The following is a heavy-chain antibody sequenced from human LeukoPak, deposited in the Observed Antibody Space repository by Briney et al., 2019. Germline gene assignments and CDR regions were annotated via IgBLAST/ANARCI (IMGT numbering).Heavy chain of an antibody. CDR1: GYTFTSYG. CDR2: ISAYNGNT. D-gene: IGHD1-26*01. V-gene: IGHV1-18*01. Sequence: ASVKVSCKASGYTFTSYGISWVRQAPGQGLEWMGWISAYNGNTTYAQKLQGRVTMTTDTSTSTAYMELRSLRSDDTAVYYCATETPGRYGGSDAFDYWGQGTLVTVSS. CDR3: ATETPGRYGGSDAFDY. J-gene: IGHJ4*02.